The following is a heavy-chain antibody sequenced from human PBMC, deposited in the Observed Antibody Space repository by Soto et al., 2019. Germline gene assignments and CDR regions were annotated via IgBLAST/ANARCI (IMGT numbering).Heavy chain of an antibody. CDR2: ISSSSSYT. CDR3: ARDRSVVVITHREDPY. J-gene: IGHJ4*02. V-gene: IGHV3-11*05. D-gene: IGHD3-22*01. Sequence: GGSLRLSCAAYGFTFSDYYMSWIRQAPGKGLEWVSYISSSSSYTNYADSVKGRFTISRDNAKNSLYLQMNSLRAEDTAVYYCARDRSVVVITHREDPYWGQGTLVTVSS. CDR1: GFTFSDYY.